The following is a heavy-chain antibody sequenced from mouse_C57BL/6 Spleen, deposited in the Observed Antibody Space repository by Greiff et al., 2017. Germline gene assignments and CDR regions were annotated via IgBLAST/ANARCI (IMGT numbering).Heavy chain of an antibody. Sequence: VQLQQSGAELVKPGASVKLSCKASGYTFTDYYMHWVKQRPGQGLEWIGRIDPEDGDTKYTPKFKGKATMTADTSSNTAYLQLSSLTSEDTAVYYCARACYRNYGYALGYWGQGTSVTVSS. CDR3: ARACYRNYGYALGY. CDR1: GYTFTDYY. CDR2: IDPEDGDT. V-gene: IGHV14-2*01. D-gene: IGHD2-10*01. J-gene: IGHJ4*01.